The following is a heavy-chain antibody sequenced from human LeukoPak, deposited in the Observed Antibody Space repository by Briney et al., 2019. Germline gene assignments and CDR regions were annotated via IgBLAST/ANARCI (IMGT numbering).Heavy chain of an antibody. CDR1: GGSISSSSYY. V-gene: IGHV4-31*03. J-gene: IGHJ4*02. CDR2: ISYSGST. D-gene: IGHD5-18*01. CDR3: ARESRGEYSYGLYDY. Sequence: SETLSLTCSVSGGSISSSSYYWVWIRQHPGQGLEWIGYISYSGSTYYNPSLKSRVTISVDTSKNQFSLKLSSVTAADTAVYYCARESRGEYSYGLYDYWGQGTLVTVSS.